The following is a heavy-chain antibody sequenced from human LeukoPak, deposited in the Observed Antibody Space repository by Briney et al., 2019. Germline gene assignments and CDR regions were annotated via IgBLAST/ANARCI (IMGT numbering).Heavy chain of an antibody. CDR2: IYYSGST. Sequence: SETLSLTCTVSGGSISSYYWSWIRQPPGKGLEWIGYIYYSGSTNYNPSLKSRVTISVDTSKNQFSLKLSSVTAAGTAVCYCARVGIVVVAAKRTVAGFDYWGQGTLVTVSS. D-gene: IGHD2-15*01. CDR3: ARVGIVVVAAKRTVAGFDY. CDR1: GGSISSYY. J-gene: IGHJ4*02. V-gene: IGHV4-59*01.